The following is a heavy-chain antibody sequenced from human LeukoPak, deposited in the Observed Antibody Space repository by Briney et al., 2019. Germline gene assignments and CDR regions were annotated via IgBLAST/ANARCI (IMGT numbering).Heavy chain of an antibody. D-gene: IGHD1-26*01. CDR2: IYSGGST. CDR3: ARPPQYSGSYADYYYYGMDV. Sequence: PGGCLRLSCAASGFTVSSNYMSWVRQAPGKGLEWVSVIYSGGSTYYADSVKGRFATSRDNSKNTLYLQMNSLRAEDTAVYYCARPPQYSGSYADYYYYGMDVWGQGTTVTVSS. CDR1: GFTVSSNY. V-gene: IGHV3-66*02. J-gene: IGHJ6*02.